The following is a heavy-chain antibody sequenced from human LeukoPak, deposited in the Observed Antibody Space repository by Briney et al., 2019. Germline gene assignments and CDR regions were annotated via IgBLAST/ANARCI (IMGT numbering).Heavy chain of an antibody. J-gene: IGHJ4*02. Sequence: GGSLRLSCAASGFTFSSYAMSWVRQAPGKGLEWVSAISGSGGSTYYADSVKGRFTTSRDNSKNTLYLQMNSLRAEDTAVYYCAKYSSSWFHYYFDYWGQGTLVTVSS. CDR3: AKYSSSWFHYYFDY. D-gene: IGHD6-13*01. CDR2: ISGSGGST. CDR1: GFTFSSYA. V-gene: IGHV3-23*01.